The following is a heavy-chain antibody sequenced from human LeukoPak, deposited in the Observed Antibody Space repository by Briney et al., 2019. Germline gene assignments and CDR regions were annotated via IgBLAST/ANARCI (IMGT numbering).Heavy chain of an antibody. CDR2: IIPIFGTA. D-gene: IGHD3-10*01. CDR3: ARGGSGSYYRAHQFDY. Sequence: SVKVSCKASGGTFSSYAISWVRQAPGQGLEWMGGIIPIFGTANYAQKFQGRVTITTDESTSTAYMELSSLRSEDTAVYYCARGGSGSYYRAHQFDYWGQGTLVTVSS. CDR1: GGTFSSYA. J-gene: IGHJ4*02. V-gene: IGHV1-69*05.